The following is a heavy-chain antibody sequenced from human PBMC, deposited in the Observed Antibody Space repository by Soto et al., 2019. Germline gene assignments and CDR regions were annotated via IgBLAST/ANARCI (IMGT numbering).Heavy chain of an antibody. D-gene: IGHD3-22*01. CDR1: GDSISSGGYY. J-gene: IGHJ3*02. Sequence: SETLSLTCTVSGDSISSGGYYWSWIRQHPGKGLEWIGYIHYSGTTFYNPSLKSRVTISVDTSKNQFSLKLSSVTAADTAVHYCARSVIYPDSSGYYEVGAFDIWGQGTMVTVS. V-gene: IGHV4-31*03. CDR2: IHYSGTT. CDR3: ARSVIYPDSSGYYEVGAFDI.